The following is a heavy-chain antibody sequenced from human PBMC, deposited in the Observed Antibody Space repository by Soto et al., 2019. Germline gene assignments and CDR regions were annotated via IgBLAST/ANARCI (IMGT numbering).Heavy chain of an antibody. CDR1: GGSISGYY. V-gene: IGHV4-59*01. Sequence: QVQLQESGPGLVKPSETLSLTCTVSGGSISGYYWSWIRQPPGKGLEWIGYMYNTGSTVYNPSFKSRVTTSVDTSQTQFSLKLNSVTAADTAAYYWARHLWGYCGTDCYPLDVWGQGTTVTVSS. D-gene: IGHD2-21*02. J-gene: IGHJ6*02. CDR3: ARHLWGYCGTDCYPLDV. CDR2: MYNTGST.